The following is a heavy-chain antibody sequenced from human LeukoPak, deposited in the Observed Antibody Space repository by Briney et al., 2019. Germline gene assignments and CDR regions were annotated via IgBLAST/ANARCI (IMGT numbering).Heavy chain of an antibody. CDR1: GFTFSSYG. Sequence: GGSLRLSCAASGFTFSSYGMHWVCQAPGKGLEWVAVIWYDGSNKYYADSVKGRFTISRDNSKNTLYLQMNSLRAEDTAVYYCAKDKGGGCFDYWGQGTLVTVSS. J-gene: IGHJ4*02. V-gene: IGHV3-33*06. CDR2: IWYDGSNK. CDR3: AKDKGGGCFDY. D-gene: IGHD6-19*01.